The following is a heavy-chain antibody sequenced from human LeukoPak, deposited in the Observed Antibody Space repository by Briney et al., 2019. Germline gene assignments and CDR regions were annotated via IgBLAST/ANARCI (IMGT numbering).Heavy chain of an antibody. V-gene: IGHV4-39*07. CDR3: ARTAGYSGYDAEGDWFDP. CDR2: IYYSGST. Sequence: SETLSLTCTVSGGSISSSSYYWGWIRQPPGKGLEWIGSIYYSGSTYYNPSLKSRVTISVDTSKNQFSLKLSSVTAAGTAVYYCARTAGYSGYDAEGDWFDPWGQGTLVTVSS. D-gene: IGHD5-12*01. CDR1: GGSISSSSYY. J-gene: IGHJ5*02.